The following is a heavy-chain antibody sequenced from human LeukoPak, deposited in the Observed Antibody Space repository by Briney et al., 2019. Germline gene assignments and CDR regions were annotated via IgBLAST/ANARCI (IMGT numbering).Heavy chain of an antibody. D-gene: IGHD1-26*01. CDR1: GFTFSTYS. CDR2: INWNGGST. J-gene: IGHJ4*02. CDR3: ARERYSGSYVDY. Sequence: PGGSLRLSCAASGFTFSTYSMNWVCQSPGKGMEWVSGINWNGGSTGYADSVKGRFTISRDNAKNSLYLQMNSLRAEDTALYYCARERYSGSYVDYWGQGTLVTVSS. V-gene: IGHV3-20*04.